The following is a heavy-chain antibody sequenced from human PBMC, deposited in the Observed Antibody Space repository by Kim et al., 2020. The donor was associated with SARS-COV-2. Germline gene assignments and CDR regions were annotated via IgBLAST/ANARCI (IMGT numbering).Heavy chain of an antibody. CDR1: GFTFSNYA. Sequence: GGSLRLSCAASGFTFSNYAMNWVRQAPGEGLEWVAVIGGGGDSTYYADSVKGRFTISRDNFKNTLFLQMNSLRAEDTAVYYCAKGSHNYYSYAMDAWGQGTPVTVSS. D-gene: IGHD1-26*01. CDR2: IGGGGDST. V-gene: IGHV3-23*01. CDR3: AKGSHNYYSYAMDA. J-gene: IGHJ6*02.